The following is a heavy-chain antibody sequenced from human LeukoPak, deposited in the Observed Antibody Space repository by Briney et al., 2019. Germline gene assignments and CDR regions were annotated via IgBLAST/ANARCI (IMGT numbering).Heavy chain of an antibody. CDR2: ISSSSSYI. CDR1: GFTFSSYS. Sequence: GGSLRLSCAASGFTFSSYSMNWVRQAPGKGLEWVSSISSSSSYIYYADSVKGRFTISRDNSKNTLYLQMNSLRAEDTAVYYCAKERRYGSGSYGLNYWGQGTLVTVSS. CDR3: AKERRYGSGSYGLNY. J-gene: IGHJ4*02. D-gene: IGHD3-10*01. V-gene: IGHV3-21*01.